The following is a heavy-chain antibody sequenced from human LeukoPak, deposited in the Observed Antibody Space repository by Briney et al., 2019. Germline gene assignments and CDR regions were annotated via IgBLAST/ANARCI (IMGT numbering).Heavy chain of an antibody. V-gene: IGHV3-21*04. CDR1: GFTFSTST. Sequence: GGSLRLSCAASGFTFSTSTMNWVRQAPGKGLEWVSSISGGNNYIYYADSLQGRFTISRDNAKNTLYLQMNSLRAEDTAVYYCAKTQWELRQSYYFDYWGQGTLVTVSS. D-gene: IGHD1-26*01. CDR3: AKTQWELRQSYYFDY. J-gene: IGHJ4*02. CDR2: ISGGNNYI.